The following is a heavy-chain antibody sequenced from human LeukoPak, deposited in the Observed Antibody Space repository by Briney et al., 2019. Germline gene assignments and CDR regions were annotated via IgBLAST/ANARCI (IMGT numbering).Heavy chain of an antibody. CDR3: ARAQSTPAVAGPIC. J-gene: IGHJ4*02. V-gene: IGHV3-33*01. CDR1: GFTFSSYG. CDR2: IWYDGSNK. Sequence: PGGSLRLSCAASGFTFSSYGMHWVRQAPGKGLEWVAVIWYDGSNKYYADSVKGRFTISRDNSKNTLYLQMNSLRAEDTAVYYCARAQSTPAVAGPICWGQGTLVTVSS. D-gene: IGHD6-19*01.